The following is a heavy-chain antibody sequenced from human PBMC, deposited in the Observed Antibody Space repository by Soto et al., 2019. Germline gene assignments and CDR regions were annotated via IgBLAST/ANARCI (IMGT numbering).Heavy chain of an antibody. Sequence: PGGSLRLSCAASGFTVSSNYMSWVRQAPGKGLEWVSVIYSGGSTYYADSVKGRFTISRDNSKNTLYLQMNSLRAEDTAVYYCVNLNLRRNRYSSGTFWGQGTLVTAPQ. CDR3: VNLNLRRNRYSSGTF. CDR1: GFTVSSNY. V-gene: IGHV3-66*01. CDR2: IYSGGST. D-gene: IGHD2-15*01. J-gene: IGHJ4*02.